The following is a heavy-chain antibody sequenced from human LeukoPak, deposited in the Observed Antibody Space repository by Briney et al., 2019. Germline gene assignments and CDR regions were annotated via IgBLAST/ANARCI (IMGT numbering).Heavy chain of an antibody. D-gene: IGHD3-3*01. CDR2: ISSSSSYI. Sequence: GGSLRLSCAASGFTFSSYSMNWVRQAPGKGLEWVSSISSSSSYIYYADSVKGRFTISRDNAKNSLYLQMNSLRAEDTAVYYCASMGAEDFWSGPKFYYYYYMDVWGKGTTVTVSS. CDR1: GFTFSSYS. CDR3: ASMGAEDFWSGPKFYYYYYMDV. V-gene: IGHV3-21*01. J-gene: IGHJ6*03.